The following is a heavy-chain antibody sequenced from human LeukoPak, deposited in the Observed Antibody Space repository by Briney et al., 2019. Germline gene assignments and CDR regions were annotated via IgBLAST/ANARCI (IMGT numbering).Heavy chain of an antibody. V-gene: IGHV3-7*01. Sequence: GGSLRLSCAASGFTFSSYWMSWVRQAPGKGLEWVANIKQDGSEKYYVDSVKGRFTISRDNAKNSLYLQMNSLRAEDTAVYYCARDDSGYDYGDDAFDIWGQGTMVTVSS. D-gene: IGHD5-12*01. CDR3: ARDDSGYDYGDDAFDI. CDR2: IKQDGSEK. CDR1: GFTFSSYW. J-gene: IGHJ3*02.